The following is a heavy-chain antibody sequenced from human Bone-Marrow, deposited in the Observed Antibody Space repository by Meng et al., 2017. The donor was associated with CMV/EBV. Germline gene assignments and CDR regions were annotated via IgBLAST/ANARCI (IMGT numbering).Heavy chain of an antibody. CDR3: AKEMATTKFYNYYYYGMDV. CDR1: GFTFDDYA. V-gene: IGHV3-43D*03. D-gene: IGHD5-24*01. Sequence: GGSLRLSCAASGFTFDDYAMHWVRQAPGKGLEWVSLISWDGGSTYYADSVKGRFTISRDNSKNSLYLQMNSLRAEDTALYYCAKEMATTKFYNYYYYGMDVWGQGTTATVPS. CDR2: ISWDGGST. J-gene: IGHJ6*02.